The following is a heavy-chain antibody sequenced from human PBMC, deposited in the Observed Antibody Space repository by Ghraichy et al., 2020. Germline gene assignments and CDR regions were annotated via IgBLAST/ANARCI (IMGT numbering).Heavy chain of an antibody. CDR1: GGSISSGSYY. D-gene: IGHD6-6*01. CDR3: ATGIAARPGEWFDP. CDR2: IYTSGST. Sequence: SETLSLTCTVSGGSISSGSYYWSWIRQPAGKGLEWIGRIYTSGSTNYNPSLKSRVTISVDTSKNQFSLKLSSVTAADTAVYYCATGIAARPGEWFDPWGQGTLVTVSS. V-gene: IGHV4-61*02. J-gene: IGHJ5*02.